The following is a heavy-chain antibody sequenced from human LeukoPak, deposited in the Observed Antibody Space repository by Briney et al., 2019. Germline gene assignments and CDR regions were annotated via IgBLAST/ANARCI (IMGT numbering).Heavy chain of an antibody. CDR3: ARSPNWANYYYMDV. D-gene: IGHD7-27*01. Sequence: GASVKVSCKXSGYTFTSYGISWVRQAPGQGLEWMGWISAYNGNTNYAQKLQGRVTMTTDTSTSTAYMELRSLRSDDTAVYYCARSPNWANYYYMDVWGKGTTVTVSS. CDR2: ISAYNGNT. J-gene: IGHJ6*03. V-gene: IGHV1-18*01. CDR1: GYTFTSYG.